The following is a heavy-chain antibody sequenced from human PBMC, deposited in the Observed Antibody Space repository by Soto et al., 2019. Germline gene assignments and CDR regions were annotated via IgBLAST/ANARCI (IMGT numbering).Heavy chain of an antibody. CDR2: MNPNSGNT. V-gene: IGHV1-8*01. D-gene: IGHD5-18*01. Sequence: QVQLVQSGAEVKKPGASVKVSCKASGYTFTSYDINWVRQATGQGLEWMGWMNPNSGNTGYAQKFQGRVTMTRNTSISTAYMELSSLRSEDTAVYYCARARPHRHPTWILPSDPFDYWGQGTLVTVSS. CDR1: GYTFTSYD. J-gene: IGHJ4*02. CDR3: ARARPHRHPTWILPSDPFDY.